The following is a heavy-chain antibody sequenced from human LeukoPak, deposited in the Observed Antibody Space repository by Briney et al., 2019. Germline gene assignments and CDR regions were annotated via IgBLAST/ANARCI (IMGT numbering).Heavy chain of an antibody. CDR3: ARGRGVPYYYDSSGYYPADY. D-gene: IGHD3-22*01. Sequence: SETLSLTCTVSGASISSGDYCWSWIRQPPGKGLECIGHIYYSGSTYYNPSLKSRVTISVDTSKNQFSLKLSSVTAADTAVYYCARGRGVPYYYDSSGYYPADYWGQGTLVTVSS. CDR2: IYYSGST. V-gene: IGHV4-30-4*01. CDR1: GASISSGDYC. J-gene: IGHJ4*02.